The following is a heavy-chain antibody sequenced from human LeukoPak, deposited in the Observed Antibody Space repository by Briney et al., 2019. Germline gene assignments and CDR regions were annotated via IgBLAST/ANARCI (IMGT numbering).Heavy chain of an antibody. D-gene: IGHD1-1*01. CDR1: GFTFSSYV. Sequence: GGSLRLSCAASGFTFSSYVMHWARQAPGKGLEWVAIISYDGSNKHYADSVKGRFTISRDNSKNTLYLQTNSLRAEDTAVYYCAKESLDTEQRNYNYYGMDVWGQGTTVTVSS. J-gene: IGHJ6*02. V-gene: IGHV3-30-3*01. CDR2: ISYDGSNK. CDR3: AKESLDTEQRNYNYYGMDV.